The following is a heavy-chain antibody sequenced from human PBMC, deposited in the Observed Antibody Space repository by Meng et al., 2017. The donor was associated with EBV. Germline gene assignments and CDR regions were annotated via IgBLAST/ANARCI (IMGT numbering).Heavy chain of an antibody. Sequence: GELGQSGAEVKKAGSLVKVSCKGSGDNLKKFGISWVRQAPRQGLEWMGDITPVFGIANYAESFQGRVTISADTSTRTAYMDLSSLRSDDTAVYYCVRDLWLRIGECVWGQGTLVTVSS. J-gene: IGHJ4*02. V-gene: IGHV1-69*17. CDR2: ITPVFGIA. CDR3: VRDLWLRIGECV. D-gene: IGHD5-12*01. CDR1: GDNLKKFG.